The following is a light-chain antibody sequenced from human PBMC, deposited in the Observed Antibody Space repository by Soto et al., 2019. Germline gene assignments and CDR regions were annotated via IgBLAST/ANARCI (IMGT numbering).Light chain of an antibody. CDR2: NGD. J-gene: IGLJ3*02. CDR3: STWDDSLNGGV. V-gene: IGLV1-44*01. Sequence: QSVLTQPPSVSGTPGLRVNISCSGGISNIGKDTVNWYQHLPGTAPKLLMFNGDKRPSGVPDRFSGSRSGTSASLAISGLQSDDEAVYFCSTWDDSLNGGVFGGGTKRTVL. CDR1: ISNIGKDT.